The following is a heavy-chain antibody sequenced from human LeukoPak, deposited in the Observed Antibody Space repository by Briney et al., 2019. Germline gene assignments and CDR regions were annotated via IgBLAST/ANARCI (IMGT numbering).Heavy chain of an antibody. CDR3: AREGDDYGDYYFDY. V-gene: IGHV4-4*07. Sequence: PLETLSLTCTVSGGSISSYYWSWIRQPAGKGLEWIGRIYTSGSTNYNPSLKSRVTMSVDTSKNQFSLKLSSVTAADTAVYYCAREGDDYGDYYFDYWGQGTLVTVSS. D-gene: IGHD4-17*01. CDR2: IYTSGST. CDR1: GGSISSYY. J-gene: IGHJ4*02.